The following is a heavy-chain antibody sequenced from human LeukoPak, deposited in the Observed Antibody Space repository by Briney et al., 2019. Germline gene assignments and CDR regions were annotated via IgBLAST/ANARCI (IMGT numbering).Heavy chain of an antibody. CDR2: ISGSGGST. CDR1: GFTFSSYA. D-gene: IGHD3-22*01. V-gene: IGHV3-23*01. J-gene: IGHJ4*02. Sequence: GGSLRLSYAASGFTFSSYAMSWVRQAPGKGLEWVSAISGSGGSTYYADSVKGRFTISRDNSKNTLYLQMNSLRAEDTAVYYCAKYFSSSGYSASFDYWGQGTLVTVSS. CDR3: AKYFSSSGYSASFDY.